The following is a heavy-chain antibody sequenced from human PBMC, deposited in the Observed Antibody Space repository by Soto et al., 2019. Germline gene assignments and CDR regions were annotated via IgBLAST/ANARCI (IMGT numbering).Heavy chain of an antibody. CDR2: INPNSGGT. J-gene: IGHJ5*02. V-gene: IGHV1-2*04. CDR1: GDTFTGYY. D-gene: IGHD1-26*01. CDR3: TISGSYPPGWFDP. Sequence: VKVSCKASGDTFTGYYIHWVRQAPGQGLEWMGWINPNSGGTRYAQKFQGWVTMTRDTSISTAYMELDRLTSDDTAVYYCTISGSYPPGWFDPWGQGTLVTVSS.